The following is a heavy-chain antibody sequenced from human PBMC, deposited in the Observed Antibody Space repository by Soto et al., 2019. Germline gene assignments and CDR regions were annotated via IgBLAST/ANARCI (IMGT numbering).Heavy chain of an antibody. CDR2: MNPNSGNT. Sequence: ASVKVSCKASGYIFTSYDINWVRQATGQGLEWMGWMNPNSGNTGYAQKFQGRVTMTRNTSISTAYMELSSLRSEDTAVYYCASLPWANYYYYGMDVWGQGTTVTVSS. CDR1: GYIFTSYD. J-gene: IGHJ6*02. D-gene: IGHD7-27*01. CDR3: ASLPWANYYYYGMDV. V-gene: IGHV1-8*01.